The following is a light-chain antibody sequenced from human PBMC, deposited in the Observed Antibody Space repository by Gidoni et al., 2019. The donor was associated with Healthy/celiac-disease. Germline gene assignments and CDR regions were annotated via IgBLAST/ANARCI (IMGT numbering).Light chain of an antibody. CDR3: QQYYSYPHT. V-gene: IGKV1-8*01. J-gene: IGKJ5*01. CDR1: QGISSY. CDR2: AAS. Sequence: MTQSPSSFSASTGDRVTITCRASQGISSYLAWYQQKPGKAPKLLIYAASTLQSGVPSRFSGSGSGTDFTLTISCLQSEDFATYYCQQYYSYPHTFGQGTRLEIK.